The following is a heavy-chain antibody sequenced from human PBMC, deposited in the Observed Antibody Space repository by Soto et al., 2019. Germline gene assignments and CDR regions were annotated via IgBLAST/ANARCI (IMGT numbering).Heavy chain of an antibody. CDR2: ISYDGSNK. J-gene: IGHJ4*02. Sequence: GGSLRLSCAASGFTFSSYAMHWVRQAPGKGLEWVAVISYDGSNKYYADSVKGRFTISRDNSKNTLYLQMNSLRAEDTAVYYCAKDYYYYDSSGYFGPFDYWGQGTLVTVSS. CDR1: GFTFSSYA. V-gene: IGHV3-30-3*01. CDR3: AKDYYYYDSSGYFGPFDY. D-gene: IGHD3-22*01.